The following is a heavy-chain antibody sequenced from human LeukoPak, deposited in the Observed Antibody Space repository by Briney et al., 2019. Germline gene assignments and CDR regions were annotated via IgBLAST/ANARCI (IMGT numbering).Heavy chain of an antibody. CDR1: GGSISSSSYY. D-gene: IGHD2-2*01. V-gene: IGHV4-39*07. CDR2: IYYSGST. J-gene: IGHJ5*02. Sequence: PSETLSLTCTVSGGSISSSSYYWGWIRQPPGKGLEWIGSIYYSGSTYYNPSLKSRVTISVDTSKNEFSLKVRSVTAADTAVYYCAGSYCSSTSCPQDGFDPWGQGTLVTVSS. CDR3: AGSYCSSTSCPQDGFDP.